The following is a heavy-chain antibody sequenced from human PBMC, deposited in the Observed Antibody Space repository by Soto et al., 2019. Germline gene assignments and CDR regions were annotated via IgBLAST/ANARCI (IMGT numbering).Heavy chain of an antibody. J-gene: IGHJ6*02. V-gene: IGHV3-30-3*01. CDR1: GFTFSSYA. Sequence: GGSLRLSGAASGFTFSSYAMHWVRQAPGKGLEWVAVISYDGSNKYYADSVKGRFTISRDNSKNTLYLQMNSLRAEDTAVYYCARDKVDIVATTHGHYYYGMDVWGQGTTVTVSS. CDR3: ARDKVDIVATTHGHYYYGMDV. D-gene: IGHD5-12*01. CDR2: ISYDGSNK.